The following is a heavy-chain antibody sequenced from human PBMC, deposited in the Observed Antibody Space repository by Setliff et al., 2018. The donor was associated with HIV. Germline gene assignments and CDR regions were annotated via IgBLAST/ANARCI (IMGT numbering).Heavy chain of an antibody. CDR3: ARPGVVGSSWSWYFDL. CDR1: GYAITSGFY. V-gene: IGHV4-38-2*01. D-gene: IGHD6-13*01. CDR2: IYYSGST. J-gene: IGHJ2*01. Sequence: SETLSLTCAVSGYAITSGFYWSWIRQSPGKGLEWLGYIYYSGSTTYNPSLKSRVTMSLDTSKNQFFLKLSSVTAADTAVYYCARPGVVGSSWSWYFDLWGRGTLVTVSS.